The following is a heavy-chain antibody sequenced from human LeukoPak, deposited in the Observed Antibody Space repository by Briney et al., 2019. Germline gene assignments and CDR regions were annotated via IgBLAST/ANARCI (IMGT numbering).Heavy chain of an antibody. CDR1: GFTFSTHW. CDR2: IKEDGSEK. V-gene: IGHV3-7*01. J-gene: IGHJ4*02. Sequence: GGSLRLSCAASGFTFSTHWMSWVRQAPGKGLEWVANIKEDGSEKDYVDSVKGRFTVSRDNAKNSLYLQMNTLRAEDTAKYYCARLYYYHSGRSYPSIYFNYWGQGTLVTVSS. D-gene: IGHD3-10*01. CDR3: ARLYYYHSGRSYPSIYFNY.